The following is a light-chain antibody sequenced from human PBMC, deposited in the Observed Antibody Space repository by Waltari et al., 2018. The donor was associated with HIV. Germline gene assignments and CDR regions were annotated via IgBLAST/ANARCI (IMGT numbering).Light chain of an antibody. V-gene: IGLV2-23*01. CDR1: SSDVGSCKF. CDR2: EGT. J-gene: IGLJ3*02. CDR3: CSCATPNTRV. Sequence: QSALTQPASVSGSPGQSISISCTGTSSDVGSCKFVSWYQQHPGKAPKLLIYEGTKRPSVGSNRFSASKSGNTASLTISGLQAEDEADYYCCSCATPNTRVFGGGTKLTVL.